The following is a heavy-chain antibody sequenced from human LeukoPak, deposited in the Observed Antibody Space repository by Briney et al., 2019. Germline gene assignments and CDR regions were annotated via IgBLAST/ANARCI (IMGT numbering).Heavy chain of an antibody. CDR1: GYTFTSYY. J-gene: IGHJ6*03. CDR2: INPSGGST. D-gene: IGHD6-19*01. Sequence: ASVKVSCKASGYTFTSYYMHWVRQAPGQGLEWMGIINPSGGSTSYAQKFQGRVTMTRDMSTSTVYMELSSLRSEDTAVYYCARNPVAGTLGYYYYYYMDVWGKGTTVTVSS. CDR3: ARNPVAGTLGYYYYYYMDV. V-gene: IGHV1-46*01.